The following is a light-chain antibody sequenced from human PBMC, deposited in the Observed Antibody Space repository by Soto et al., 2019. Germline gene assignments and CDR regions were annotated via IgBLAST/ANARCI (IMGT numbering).Light chain of an antibody. CDR2: GAS. V-gene: IGKV3-15*01. Sequence: EILMTQSPATLSVSPGERATLYCRASQSVSSNLAWYQQKPGQAPRLLIYGASTRATGIPARFSGSGSGTEFTLTISSLQSEDFAVYYCQQYNNWLSIPFGQGTRLEIK. J-gene: IGKJ5*01. CDR1: QSVSSN. CDR3: QQYNNWLSIP.